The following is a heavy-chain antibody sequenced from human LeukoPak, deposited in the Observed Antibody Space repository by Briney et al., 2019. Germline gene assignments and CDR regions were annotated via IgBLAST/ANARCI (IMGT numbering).Heavy chain of an antibody. CDR1: GFTFSSYG. J-gene: IGHJ4*02. D-gene: IGHD5-24*01. V-gene: IGHV3-33*01. Sequence: PGGSLRLSCAASGFTFSSYGMHWVRQAPGKGLEWVAVIWYDGSNKYYADSVKGRFTISRDNSKNTLYLQMNSLRAEDTAVYYCARDFIYSVEMATILDYWGQGTLVTVSS. CDR3: ARDFIYSVEMATILDY. CDR2: IWYDGSNK.